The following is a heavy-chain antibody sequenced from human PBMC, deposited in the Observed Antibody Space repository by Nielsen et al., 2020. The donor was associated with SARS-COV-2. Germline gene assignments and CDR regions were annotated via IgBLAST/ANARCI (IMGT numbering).Heavy chain of an antibody. J-gene: IGHJ4*02. CDR1: GFTFSSYG. CDR3: ARDDVDTAMVFVGSPDY. Sequence: GESLKISCAASGFTFSSYGMHWVRQAPGKGLEWVANIKQDGSEKYYADSVKGRFTISRDNSKNTLYLQMNSLRAEDTAVYYCARDDVDTAMVFVGSPDYWGQGTLVTVSS. D-gene: IGHD5-18*01. V-gene: IGHV3-33*01. CDR2: IKQDGSEK.